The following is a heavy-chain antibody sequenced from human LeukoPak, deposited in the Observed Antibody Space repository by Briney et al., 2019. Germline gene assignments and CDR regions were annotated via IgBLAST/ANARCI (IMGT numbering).Heavy chain of an antibody. CDR2: ISSSLTYT. D-gene: IGHD3-22*01. Sequence: PGGSLRLSCAASGFTFSDYYMSWIRQAPGPGLEWVSYISSSLTYTNYADSVKGRFTICRDNAKNSLYLQMNSLRAEDTAVYYCARLLGGMIVAAYWGQGTLVSVSS. CDR1: GFTFSDYY. J-gene: IGHJ4*02. V-gene: IGHV3-11*03. CDR3: ARLLGGMIVAAY.